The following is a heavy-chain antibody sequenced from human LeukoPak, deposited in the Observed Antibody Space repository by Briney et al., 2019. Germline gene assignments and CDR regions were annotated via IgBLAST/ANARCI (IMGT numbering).Heavy chain of an antibody. CDR3: ARARPIAAAGTGGVDY. J-gene: IGHJ4*02. CDR1: GGSFSGYY. V-gene: IGHV4-34*01. D-gene: IGHD6-13*01. CDR2: INHSGST. Sequence: SEILSLTCAVYGGSFSGYYWNWIRQPPGKGLEWIGEINHSGSTNYNPSLKSRVTISVDTSKNQFSLKLSSVTAADTAVYYCARARPIAAAGTGGVDYWGQGTLVTVSS.